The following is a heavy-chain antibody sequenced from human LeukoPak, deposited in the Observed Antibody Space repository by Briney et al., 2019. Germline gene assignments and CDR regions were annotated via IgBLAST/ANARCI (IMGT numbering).Heavy chain of an antibody. D-gene: IGHD3-10*01. CDR2: ISSSGSTI. CDR3: AKDPFRGVAAYGMDV. V-gene: IGHV3-11*04. J-gene: IGHJ6*02. Sequence: PGRSLRLSCAASGFTFSDYYMSWIRQAPGKGLEWVSYISSSGSTIYYADSVKGRFTISRDNAKNSLYLQMNSLRAEDTAVYYCAKDPFRGVAAYGMDVWGQGTTVTVSS. CDR1: GFTFSDYY.